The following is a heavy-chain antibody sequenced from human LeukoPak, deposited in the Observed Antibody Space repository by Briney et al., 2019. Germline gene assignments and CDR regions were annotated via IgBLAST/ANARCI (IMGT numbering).Heavy chain of an antibody. J-gene: IGHJ4*02. CDR1: GGSFSGYY. V-gene: IGHV4-34*01. CDR3: ARWEMATNYFDY. Sequence: SETLSLTCAVYGGSFSGYYWNWIRQPPGKGLGWIGEINHSGSTNYNPSLKSRVTISVDTSKNQFSLKLSSVTAADTAVYYCARWEMATNYFDYWGQGTLVTVSS. D-gene: IGHD5-24*01. CDR2: INHSGST.